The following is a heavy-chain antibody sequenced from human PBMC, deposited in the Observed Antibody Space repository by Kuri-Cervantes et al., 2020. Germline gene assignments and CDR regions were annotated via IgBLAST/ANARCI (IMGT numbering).Heavy chain of an antibody. J-gene: IGHJ6*03. CDR1: GFTFSSYS. Sequence: LSLTCAASGFTFSSYSMNWVRQAPGKGLEWVSSISSSSSYIYYADSVKGRFTISRDNAKNSLYLQMNSLRAEDTAVYYCAKDKGPYYYYYYMDVWGKGTTVTVSS. CDR3: AKDKGPYYYYYYMDV. V-gene: IGHV3-21*01. CDR2: ISSSSSYI.